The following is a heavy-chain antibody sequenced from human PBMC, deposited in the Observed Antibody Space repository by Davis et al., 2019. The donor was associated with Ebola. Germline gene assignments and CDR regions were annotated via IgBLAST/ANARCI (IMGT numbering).Heavy chain of an antibody. D-gene: IGHD2-2*01. J-gene: IGHJ3*02. CDR2: INPSGGST. Sequence: ASVKVSCKASGYTFTSYYMHWVRQAPGQGLEWMGIINPSGGSTNYAQKLQGRVTITADKSTSTAYMELSSLRSEDTAVYYCARVGKGALTSDAFDIWGQGTMVTVSS. CDR3: ARVGKGALTSDAFDI. CDR1: GYTFTSYY. V-gene: IGHV1-46*01.